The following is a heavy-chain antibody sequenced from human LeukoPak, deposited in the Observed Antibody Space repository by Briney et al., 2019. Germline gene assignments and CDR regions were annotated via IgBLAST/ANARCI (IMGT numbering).Heavy chain of an antibody. CDR1: GYTFTSYY. D-gene: IGHD4-17*01. J-gene: IGHJ4*02. Sequence: ASVKFSCKASGYTFTSYYMHWVRQAPGQGLEWMGIINPSGGSTSYAQKFQGRVTMTRDTSTSTVYMELSSLRSEDTAVYYCAILTTDENEDFDYWGQGTLVTVSS. CDR2: INPSGGST. CDR3: AILTTDENEDFDY. V-gene: IGHV1-46*01.